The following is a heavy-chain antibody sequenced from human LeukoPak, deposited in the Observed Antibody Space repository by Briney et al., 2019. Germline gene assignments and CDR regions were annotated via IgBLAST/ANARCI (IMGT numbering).Heavy chain of an antibody. CDR1: GFTFSSYW. Sequence: GGSLRLSCAASGFTFSSYWMHWVRHAPGKGLVWVSRINSDGSSTSYADSVKGRFTISRDNAKNTLYLQMNSLRAEDTAVYYCARGEYYDFWSGYFSGYFDYWGQGTLVTVSS. CDR2: INSDGSST. D-gene: IGHD3-3*01. CDR3: ARGEYYDFWSGYFSGYFDY. J-gene: IGHJ4*02. V-gene: IGHV3-74*01.